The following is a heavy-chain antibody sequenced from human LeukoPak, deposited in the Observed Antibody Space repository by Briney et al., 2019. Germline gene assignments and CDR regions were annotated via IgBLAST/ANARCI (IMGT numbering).Heavy chain of an antibody. CDR2: INSDGSST. J-gene: IGHJ4*02. V-gene: IGHV3-74*01. Sequence: PGGSLSLSCAASGFTFSSYWMHWVRQAPGKGLVWVSRINSDGSSTSYADSVKGRFTISRDNAKNTLYLQMNSLRAEDTAVYYCASLDSSGYYYFDYWGQGTLVTVSS. D-gene: IGHD3-22*01. CDR1: GFTFSSYW. CDR3: ASLDSSGYYYFDY.